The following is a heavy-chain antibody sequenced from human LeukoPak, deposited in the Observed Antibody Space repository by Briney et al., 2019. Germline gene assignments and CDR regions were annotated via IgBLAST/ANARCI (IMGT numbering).Heavy chain of an antibody. J-gene: IGHJ4*02. CDR1: GFTFSSYS. D-gene: IGHD6-19*01. V-gene: IGHV3-21*01. Sequence: GGSLRLSCAASGFTFSSYSMNWVRQAPGKGLEWVSSISSSSSYIYYADSVKGRFTISRDNAKNSLYLQMNSLRAEDTAVYYCARDRSSGWTGWGPGLYWGQGTLVTVSS. CDR2: ISSSSSYI. CDR3: ARDRSSGWTGWGPGLY.